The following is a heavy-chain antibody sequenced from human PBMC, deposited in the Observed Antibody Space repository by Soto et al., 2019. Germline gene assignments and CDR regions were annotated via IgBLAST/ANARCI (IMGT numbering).Heavy chain of an antibody. CDR1: GFTFSSYA. V-gene: IGHV3-33*01. D-gene: IGHD4-17*01. CDR2: IWYDGSNK. J-gene: IGHJ6*03. CDR3: ARDSGCDYHIYYMDV. Sequence: QVQLVESGGGVVQPGRSLRVSYAASGFTFSSYAMQWVRQAPGKGLEWVTIIWYDGSNKNYADSVKGRFTISRDNSKNTVYLHMNSLRVEDTAAYYCARDSGCDYHIYYMDVWRKGTTVTVSS.